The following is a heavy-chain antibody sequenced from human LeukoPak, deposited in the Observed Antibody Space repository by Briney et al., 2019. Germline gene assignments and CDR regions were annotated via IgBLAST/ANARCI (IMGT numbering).Heavy chain of an antibody. CDR1: GFTVSSNY. Sequence: QPGGSLRLSCAASGFTVSSNYMSWVRQAPGKGLEWVSVIFSGGSTYYADSVKGRFTISRDNSKNTLYLQMNSLRAEDTAVYYCARGYCSGGSCYYFDYWGQGTLVTVSS. D-gene: IGHD2-15*01. CDR2: IFSGGST. V-gene: IGHV3-53*01. J-gene: IGHJ4*02. CDR3: ARGYCSGGSCYYFDY.